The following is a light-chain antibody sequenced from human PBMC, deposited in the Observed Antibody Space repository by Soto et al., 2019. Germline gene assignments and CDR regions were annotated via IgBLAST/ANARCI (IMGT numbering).Light chain of an antibody. CDR1: QSISSW. J-gene: IGKJ1*01. CDR3: QHYNSYSEA. V-gene: IGKV1-5*01. Sequence: DIQMTQSPSTLSASVGDRVTITCRASQSISSWLAWYQQKQGKAPKLLIYDASSLESGVPSRFSGSGSGTEVTITISSLQPDDGETYDCQHYNSYSEAFGQGTKVDIK. CDR2: DAS.